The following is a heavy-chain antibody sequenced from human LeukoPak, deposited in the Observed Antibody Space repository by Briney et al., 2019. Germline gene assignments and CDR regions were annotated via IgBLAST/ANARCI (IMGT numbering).Heavy chain of an antibody. CDR2: IWYDGSNK. J-gene: IGHJ4*02. D-gene: IGHD6-19*01. V-gene: IGHV3-33*01. CDR3: ARPTSSGWQTPFDY. Sequence: GGSLRVSCAASGFTFSSYGMHWVRQAPGKGLEWVAVIWYDGSNKYYADSVKGRFTISSDNSKNTLYLQMNSLRAEDTAVYYCARPTSSGWQTPFDYWGQGTLVTVSS. CDR1: GFTFSSYG.